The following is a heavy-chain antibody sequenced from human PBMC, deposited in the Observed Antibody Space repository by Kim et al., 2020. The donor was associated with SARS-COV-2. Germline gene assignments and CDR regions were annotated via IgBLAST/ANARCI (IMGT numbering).Heavy chain of an antibody. D-gene: IGHD3-9*01. CDR3: AKDGRYYDILTGYLRGTTCYYYYGMDV. J-gene: IGHJ6*02. CDR1: GFTFSSYA. CDR2: ISYDGSNK. V-gene: IGHV3-30*18. Sequence: GGSLRLSCAASGFTFSSYAMSWVRQAPGKGLEWVEVISYDGSNKYYADSVKGRFTISRDNSKNTLYLQMNSLRAEDTAVYYCAKDGRYYDILTGYLRGTTCYYYYGMDVWGQGTTVTVSS.